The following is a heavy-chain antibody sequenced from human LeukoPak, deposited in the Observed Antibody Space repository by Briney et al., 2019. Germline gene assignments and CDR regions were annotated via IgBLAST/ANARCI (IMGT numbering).Heavy chain of an antibody. Sequence: GASVKVSCKASGYTFTGYCMHWVRQAPGQGLEWMGWINPNSGGTNYAQKFQGRVTMTRDTSISTAYMELSRLRSDDAAVYYCARGEAVAGTRGADWFDPWGQGTLVTVSS. CDR2: INPNSGGT. CDR1: GYTFTGYC. CDR3: ARGEAVAGTRGADWFDP. D-gene: IGHD6-19*01. J-gene: IGHJ5*02. V-gene: IGHV1-2*02.